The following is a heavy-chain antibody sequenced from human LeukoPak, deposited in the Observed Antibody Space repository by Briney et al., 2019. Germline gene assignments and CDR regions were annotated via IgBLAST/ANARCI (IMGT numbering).Heavy chain of an antibody. V-gene: IGHV3-20*04. D-gene: IGHD3-3*01. CDR3: ARVGNSIFGTAMVAFDI. CDR1: GYTFDDYD. CDR2: IYCNGDSR. Sequence: SGGPLSLSCAASGYTFDDYDMSWVRHVPGKGLEWVSFIYCNGDSRGYVDSVKGPFTVSRDKATKSPYLEMNSVRDEDTAFFYCARVGNSIFGTAMVAFDI. J-gene: IGHJ3*02.